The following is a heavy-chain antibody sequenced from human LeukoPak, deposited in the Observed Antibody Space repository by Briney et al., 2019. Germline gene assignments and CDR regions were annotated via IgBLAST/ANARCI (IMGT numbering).Heavy chain of an antibody. J-gene: IGHJ4*02. D-gene: IGHD6-13*01. CDR2: INPNSGGT. Sequence: GASVKVSCKASGYTFTGYYMHWVRQAPGQGLEWMGWINPNSGGTNYAQKFQGRVTMTRDTSISTAYMELRSLRSDDTAVYYCARVKDSSSWLDYWGQGTLVTVSS. CDR3: ARVKDSSSWLDY. V-gene: IGHV1-2*02. CDR1: GYTFTGYY.